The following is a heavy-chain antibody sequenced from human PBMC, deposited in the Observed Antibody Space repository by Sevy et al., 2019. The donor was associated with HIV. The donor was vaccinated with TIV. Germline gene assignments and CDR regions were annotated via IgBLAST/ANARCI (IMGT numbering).Heavy chain of an antibody. CDR1: GFTFSDYN. D-gene: IGHD3-10*01. CDR3: ARETSSVGERIYYSMDV. CDR2: ISSISNYI. V-gene: IGHV3-21*01. Sequence: GGSLRLSCAASGFTFSDYNMNWVRQAPGKGLEWVSSISSISNYIYYADSVKGRFTISRDNAKNSLYLQMTSLRAEDTAVYYCARETSSVGERIYYSMDVWGQGTTVTVSS. J-gene: IGHJ6*02.